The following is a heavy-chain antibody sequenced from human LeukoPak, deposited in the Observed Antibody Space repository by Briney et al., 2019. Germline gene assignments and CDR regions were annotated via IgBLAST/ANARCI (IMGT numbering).Heavy chain of an antibody. Sequence: SETLSLTCAVYGGSFSGYYWSWIRQPPGKGLEWIGYIYYSGSTNYNPSLKSRVTISVDTSKNQFSLKLSSVTAADTAVYYCARSNYDFWSGYLNWFDPWGQGTLVTVSS. J-gene: IGHJ5*02. D-gene: IGHD3-3*01. V-gene: IGHV4-59*01. CDR2: IYYSGST. CDR3: ARSNYDFWSGYLNWFDP. CDR1: GGSFSGYY.